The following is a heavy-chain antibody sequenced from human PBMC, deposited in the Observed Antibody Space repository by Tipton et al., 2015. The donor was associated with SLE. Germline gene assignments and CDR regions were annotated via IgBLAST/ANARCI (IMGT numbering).Heavy chain of an antibody. V-gene: IGHV3-21*01. Sequence: SLRLSCEASGFTFSSYSMNWVRQAPGKGLEWVSSISSSSSYIYYADSVKGRFTISRDNAKNSLYLQMNSLRAEDTAVYYCARALSTTGPYWYFDLWGRGTLVTVSS. J-gene: IGHJ2*01. CDR2: ISSSSSYI. D-gene: IGHD1-1*01. CDR1: GFTFSSYS. CDR3: ARALSTTGPYWYFDL.